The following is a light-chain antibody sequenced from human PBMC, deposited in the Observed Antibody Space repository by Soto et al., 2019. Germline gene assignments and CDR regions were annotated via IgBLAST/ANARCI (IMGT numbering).Light chain of an antibody. CDR3: QQRSNWLGT. CDR2: DAS. Sequence: IVLTQPPATLALSPGERATLSCRASQSVSSYLAWYQQKPGQAPRLLIYDASNRATGIPARFSGSGSGTDFTLTISSLEPEDFAVYYCQQRSNWLGTFGQGTRLEIK. J-gene: IGKJ5*01. CDR1: QSVSSY. V-gene: IGKV3-11*01.